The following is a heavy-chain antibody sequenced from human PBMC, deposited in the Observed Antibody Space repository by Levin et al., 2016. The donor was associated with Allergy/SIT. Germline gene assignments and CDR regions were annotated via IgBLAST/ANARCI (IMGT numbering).Heavy chain of an antibody. CDR3: ARVPEGPFDGDYYYYGMDV. Sequence: ASVKVSCKASGYTFTGYYMHWVRQAPGQGLEWMGWINPNSGGTNYAQKFQGRVTITADKSTSTAYMELSSLRSEDTAVYYCARVPEGPFDGDYYYYGMDVWGQGTTVTVSS. J-gene: IGHJ6*02. D-gene: IGHD3-16*01. CDR2: INPNSGGT. V-gene: IGHV1-2*02. CDR1: GYTFTGYY.